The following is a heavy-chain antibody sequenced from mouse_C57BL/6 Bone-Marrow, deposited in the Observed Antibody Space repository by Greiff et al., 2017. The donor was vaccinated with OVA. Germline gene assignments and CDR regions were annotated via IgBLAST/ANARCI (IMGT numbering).Heavy chain of an antibody. D-gene: IGHD2-2*01. J-gene: IGHJ4*01. CDR3: ARRGLLWLRMDY. CDR2: IYPGSGST. Sequence: QVQLQQPGAELVKPGASVKMSCKASGYTFTSYWITWMKQRPGQGLEWIGDIYPGSGSTNYNEKFKSKATLTVDTSSSTAYMQLSSLTSEDSAVYYCARRGLLWLRMDYWGQGTSVTVSS. V-gene: IGHV1-55*01. CDR1: GYTFTSYW.